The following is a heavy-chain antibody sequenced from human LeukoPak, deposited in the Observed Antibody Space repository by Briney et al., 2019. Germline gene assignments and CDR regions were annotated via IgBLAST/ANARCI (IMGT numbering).Heavy chain of an antibody. CDR1: GYTFATYY. CDR2: IDPNYGFA. J-gene: IGHJ6*02. V-gene: IGHV1-46*01. CDR3: ARVLAYCTDSSCPGMDV. D-gene: IGHD2-8*02. Sequence: ASVKVSCKASGYTFATYYLNWVRQAPGRGLEWMGKIDPNYGFAYYAQKFQGRVTMIRDTSTSTVYMEVNSLTSDDTAVYYCARVLAYCTDSSCPGMDVWGQGTTVTVSS.